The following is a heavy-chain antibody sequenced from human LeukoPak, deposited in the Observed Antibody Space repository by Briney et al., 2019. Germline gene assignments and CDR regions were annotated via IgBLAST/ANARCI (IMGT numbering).Heavy chain of an antibody. D-gene: IGHD3-22*01. J-gene: IGHJ4*02. V-gene: IGHV4-59*12. CDR3: ARDQYYYDSSAYLFDY. CDR2: IYYSGST. CDR1: GGSISSYY. Sequence: SETLSLTCTVSGGSISSYYWSWIRQPPGKGLEWIGYIYYSGSTNYNPSLKSRVTMSVDTSKNQFSLKLSSVTAADTAVYYCARDQYYYDSSAYLFDYWGQGTLVTVSS.